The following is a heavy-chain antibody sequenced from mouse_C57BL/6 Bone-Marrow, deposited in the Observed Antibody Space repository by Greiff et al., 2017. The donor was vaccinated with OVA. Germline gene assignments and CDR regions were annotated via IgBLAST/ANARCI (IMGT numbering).Heavy chain of an antibody. V-gene: IGHV1-82*01. J-gene: IGHJ2*01. CDR1: GYAFSSSW. Sequence: QVQLKQSGPELVKPGASVKISCKASGYAFSSSWMSWVKQRPGKGLEWIGRIYPGDGDTNYNGKLKGKATLTADNSSSTAYMQISSLTSEDSAVYFCARGEIYYGSRWGQGTTLTVSS. CDR2: IYPGDGDT. D-gene: IGHD2-1*01. CDR3: ARGEIYYGSR.